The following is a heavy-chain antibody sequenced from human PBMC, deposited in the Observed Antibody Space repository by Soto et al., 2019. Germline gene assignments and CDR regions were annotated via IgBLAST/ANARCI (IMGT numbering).Heavy chain of an antibody. Sequence: VQLLESGGGLVQPGGSLRLSCAASGFTFTTYAMSWVRQAPGKGLEWVTGITASGGSTQYAASVQGRFTLSRDNSQNTLFLEKNSLRGEDTAIYYCAKDGLGQETIRCFQHWGQGTPVTVSP. D-gene: IGHD7-27*01. CDR1: GFTFTTYA. J-gene: IGHJ1*01. CDR2: ITASGGST. CDR3: AKDGLGQETIRCFQH. V-gene: IGHV3-23*01.